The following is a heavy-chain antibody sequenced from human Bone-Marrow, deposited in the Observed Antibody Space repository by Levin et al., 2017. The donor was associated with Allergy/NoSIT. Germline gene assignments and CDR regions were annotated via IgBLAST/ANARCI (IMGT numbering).Heavy chain of an antibody. J-gene: IGHJ4*02. CDR3: AKEISPRTAVAGNFDF. CDR2: ISWDGDKT. V-gene: IGHV3-43*01. Sequence: LSLTCAASGFTVDDYIIHWVRQAPGKGLEWVSLISWDGDKTFYADSVRGRFTISRDNSTNSVYLQMNSLRTEDTAFYYCAKEISPRTAVAGNFDFWGQGTLVPVSS. CDR1: GFTVDDYI. D-gene: IGHD6-19*01.